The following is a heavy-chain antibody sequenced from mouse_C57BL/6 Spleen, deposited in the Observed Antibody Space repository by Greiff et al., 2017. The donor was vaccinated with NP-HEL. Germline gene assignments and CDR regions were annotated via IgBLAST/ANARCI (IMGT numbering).Heavy chain of an antibody. CDR1: GYAFSSSW. CDR2: IYPGDGDT. J-gene: IGHJ3*01. V-gene: IGHV1-82*01. D-gene: IGHD2-3*01. Sequence: QVQLQQSGPELVKPGASVKISCKASGYAFSSSWMNWVKQRPGKGLEWIGRIYPGDGDTNYNGKFKGKATLTADKSSSTAYMQLSSLTSEDSAVYYCASQTSYDGCFWFAYWGQGTLVTVSA. CDR3: ASQTSYDGCFWFAY.